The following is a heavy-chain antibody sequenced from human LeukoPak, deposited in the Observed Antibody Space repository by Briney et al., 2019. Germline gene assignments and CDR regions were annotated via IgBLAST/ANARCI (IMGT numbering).Heavy chain of an antibody. CDR1: GFTFSSYS. D-gene: IGHD3-10*01. V-gene: IGHV3-48*04. CDR2: ISSSSSTI. Sequence: GGSLRLSCAASGFTFSSYSMNWVRQAPGKGLEWVSYISSSSSTIYYADSVKGRFTISRDNAKNSLYLQMNSLRAEDTAVYYCARDRDYYYGSGSFRPFDYWGQGTLVTVSS. CDR3: ARDRDYYYGSGSFRPFDY. J-gene: IGHJ4*02.